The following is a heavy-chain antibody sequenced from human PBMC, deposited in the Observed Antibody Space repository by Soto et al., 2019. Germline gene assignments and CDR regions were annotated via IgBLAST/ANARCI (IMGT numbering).Heavy chain of an antibody. CDR3: ATRMGAPQAGAFDI. CDR1: GGSFSVYY. V-gene: IGHV4-34*01. D-gene: IGHD1-26*01. Sequence: PSETLWVTWVFYGGSFSVYYWSWIRQPPGKGLEWIGEINHSGSTNYNPSLKSRVTISVDTSKNQFSLNLSSVTAADTAVYYCATRMGAPQAGAFDIWGQGTLVTGSS. CDR2: INHSGST. J-gene: IGHJ3*02.